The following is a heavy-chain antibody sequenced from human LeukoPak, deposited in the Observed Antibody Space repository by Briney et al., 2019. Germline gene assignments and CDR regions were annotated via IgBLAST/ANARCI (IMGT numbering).Heavy chain of an antibody. Sequence: KASETLSLTCAVYGGSFNGYYWSWIRQPPGKGLDWIGEINHSGSTNYNPSLKSRVTISVDTSKNQFSLKLSSVTAADTAVYYCARIWANCSGGSCYSTGIGYWGQGTLVTVSS. CDR3: ARIWANCSGGSCYSTGIGY. J-gene: IGHJ4*02. D-gene: IGHD2-15*01. CDR1: GGSFNGYY. CDR2: INHSGST. V-gene: IGHV4-34*01.